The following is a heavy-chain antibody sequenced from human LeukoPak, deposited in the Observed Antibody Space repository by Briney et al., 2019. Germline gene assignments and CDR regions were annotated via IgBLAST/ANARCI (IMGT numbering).Heavy chain of an antibody. CDR1: GFVFSNHG. CDR2: ARYDGHNT. Sequence: PGGSLRLSCAASGFVFSNHGMHWVRQAPGKGLEWLGYARYDGHNTYPDSLKGRFTIPRDNSENTLFLEINSLRAEDTAVYYCATGSSDVAVLDYWGQGTLVTVSS. CDR3: ATGSSDVAVLDY. J-gene: IGHJ4*02. V-gene: IGHV3-30*02. D-gene: IGHD2-21*01.